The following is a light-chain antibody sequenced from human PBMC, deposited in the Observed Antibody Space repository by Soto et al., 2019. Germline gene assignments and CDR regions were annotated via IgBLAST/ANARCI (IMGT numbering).Light chain of an antibody. CDR2: DAS. J-gene: IGKJ5*01. V-gene: IGKV3-11*01. CDR3: QQRSNLPPT. Sequence: EIVLTQSPATLSLSPGERANLSCRASQFIYSYLAWYRQIPGQAPRLLIYDASNRATGIPDRFSGGGSGTDFTLTISSLEPEDFAVYYCQQRSNLPPTFGQGTRLEIK. CDR1: QFIYSY.